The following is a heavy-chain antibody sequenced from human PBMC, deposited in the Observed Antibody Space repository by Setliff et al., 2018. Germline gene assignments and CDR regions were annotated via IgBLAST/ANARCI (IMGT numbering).Heavy chain of an antibody. CDR3: ARGGGYCSSTSCSTYYYYGMDV. Sequence: SETLSLTCAVYGGSFSGYYWSWIRQPPGKGLEWIGEINHSGSTNYNPSLKSRVTISVDTSKNQFSLKLSSVTVADTAVYYCARGGGYCSSTSCSTYYYYGMDVWGQGTTVTVSS. CDR1: GGSFSGYY. CDR2: INHSGST. D-gene: IGHD2-2*01. V-gene: IGHV4-34*01. J-gene: IGHJ6*02.